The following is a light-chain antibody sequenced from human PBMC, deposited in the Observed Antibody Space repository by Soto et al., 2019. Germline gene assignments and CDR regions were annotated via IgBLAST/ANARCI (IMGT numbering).Light chain of an antibody. CDR1: QSVSSDY. CDR2: GAS. J-gene: IGKJ2*01. V-gene: IGKV3-20*01. Sequence: EFVWTQSPGSLSLSPGERATLSCRASQSVSSDYLAWYQQKPGQAPRLVIYGASSRATSIPDRFSGSGSGSDLAITISILEHADFAVYYCQQYGSSPFTFGQGTQVQIK. CDR3: QQYGSSPFT.